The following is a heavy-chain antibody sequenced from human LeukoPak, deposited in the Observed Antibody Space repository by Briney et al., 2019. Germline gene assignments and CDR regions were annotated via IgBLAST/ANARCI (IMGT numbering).Heavy chain of an antibody. V-gene: IGHV4-59*01. Sequence: SETLSLTCTVSGVSISSYYWSWLRQPPGKGLEWFGYIYYSGSTNYNPSLKSRVTISVDTSKNQFSLKLSSVTAADTAVYYCAREDFEGSGTPSGAFDIWGQGTMVTVSA. CDR1: GVSISSYY. J-gene: IGHJ3*02. D-gene: IGHD3-10*01. CDR3: AREDFEGSGTPSGAFDI. CDR2: IYYSGST.